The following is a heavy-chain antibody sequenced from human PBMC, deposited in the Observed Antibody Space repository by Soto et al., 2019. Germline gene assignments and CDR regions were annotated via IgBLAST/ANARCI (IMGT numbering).Heavy chain of an antibody. Sequence: GGFLRLSCAASGFTFSSYSMNWVRQAPGKGLEWVSYISSSSSTIYYADSVKGRFTISRDNAKNSLYLQMNSLRDEDTAVYYCARGLYYDFWSGSLEGMDVWGQGTTVTVSS. D-gene: IGHD3-3*01. V-gene: IGHV3-48*02. CDR3: ARGLYYDFWSGSLEGMDV. J-gene: IGHJ6*02. CDR2: ISSSSSTI. CDR1: GFTFSSYS.